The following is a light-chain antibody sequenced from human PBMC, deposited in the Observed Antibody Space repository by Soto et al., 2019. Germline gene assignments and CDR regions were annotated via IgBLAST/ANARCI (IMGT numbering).Light chain of an antibody. CDR1: QSIGNN. CDR2: GAS. CDR3: QQYNTWTLIS. V-gene: IGKV3-15*01. Sequence: EIVMTQSPATLSVSPGERATLSCRASQSIGNNLGWYQQKPGQAPRLLIYGASTRATGIPARFSGSGSGTEFTLTITSLQSEDSAVYYRQQYNTWTLISFGQGTRLEIK. J-gene: IGKJ5*01.